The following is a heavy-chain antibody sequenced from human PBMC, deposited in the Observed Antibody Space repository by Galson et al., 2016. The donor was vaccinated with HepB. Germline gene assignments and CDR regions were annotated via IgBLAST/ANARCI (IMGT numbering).Heavy chain of an antibody. CDR2: INSDGSST. V-gene: IGHV3-74*01. CDR1: GFPFSRYW. Sequence: SLRLSCAASGFPFSRYWVHWVRQAPGKGLVWVSRINSDGSSTIYADSVRGRFTISRDNAKNTLYLQMNSLRAEDTALYYCVREDYGDDPVYYYYYGMDVWGQGTTVSVSS. J-gene: IGHJ6*02. CDR3: VREDYGDDPVYYYYYGMDV. D-gene: IGHD4-17*01.